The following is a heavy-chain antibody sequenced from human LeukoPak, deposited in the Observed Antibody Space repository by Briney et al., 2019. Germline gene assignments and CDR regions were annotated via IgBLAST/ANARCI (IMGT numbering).Heavy chain of an antibody. D-gene: IGHD3-22*01. CDR2: ISGSGGDI. CDR1: GFTFSYYY. V-gene: IGHV3-11*04. Sequence: PGGSLRLSCAASGFTFSYYYMSWIRQTPGKGLEWLSYISGSGGDIHYADSVKGRFTISRDNAKNSLYLQMNSLRAEDTAVYYCASWDYDSSGFDYWGQGTLVTVSS. J-gene: IGHJ4*02. CDR3: ASWDYDSSGFDY.